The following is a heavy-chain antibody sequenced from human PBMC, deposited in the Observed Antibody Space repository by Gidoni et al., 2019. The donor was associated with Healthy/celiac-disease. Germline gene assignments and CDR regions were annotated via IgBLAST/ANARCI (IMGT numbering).Heavy chain of an antibody. CDR1: GFTLSSYG. CDR2: IWYDGSNK. Sequence: QVQLVESGGGVVQPGRSLRLSCAASGFTLSSYGMPWVRQAPGKGLEWVAVIWYDGSNKYYADSVKGRFTISRDNSKNTLYLQMNSLRAEDTAVYYCARAGVIVVVPAAKTPHFDYWGQGTLVTVSS. V-gene: IGHV3-33*01. J-gene: IGHJ4*02. D-gene: IGHD2-2*01. CDR3: ARAGVIVVVPAAKTPHFDY.